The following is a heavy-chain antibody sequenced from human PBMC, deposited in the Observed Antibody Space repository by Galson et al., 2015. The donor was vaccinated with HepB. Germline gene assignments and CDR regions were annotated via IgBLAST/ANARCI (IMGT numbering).Heavy chain of an antibody. D-gene: IGHD6-13*01. CDR1: GGTFSSYA. CDR3: ARSVAAAGLNWFDP. Sequence: SVKVSCKASGGTFSSYAISWVRQAPGQGLEWMGGIIPIFGTANYAQKFQGRVTITADESTSTAYMELSSLRSEDTAVYYCARSVAAAGLNWFDPWGQGTLVTVSS. CDR2: IIPIFGTA. V-gene: IGHV1-69*13. J-gene: IGHJ5*02.